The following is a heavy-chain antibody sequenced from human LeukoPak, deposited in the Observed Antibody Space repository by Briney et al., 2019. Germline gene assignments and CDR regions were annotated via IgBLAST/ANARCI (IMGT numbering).Heavy chain of an antibody. CDR1: GFTFDDYA. CDR3: AKLGSSGWYVFDY. J-gene: IGHJ4*02. CDR2: ISWNSGSI. D-gene: IGHD6-19*01. V-gene: IGHV3-9*01. Sequence: GGSLRLSCAASGFTFDDYAMHWVRQAPGKGLEWVSGISWNSGSIGYADSVKGRFTISRDNAKNSLYLQMNSLRAEDTALYYCAKLGSSGWYVFDYWGQGTLVTVSS.